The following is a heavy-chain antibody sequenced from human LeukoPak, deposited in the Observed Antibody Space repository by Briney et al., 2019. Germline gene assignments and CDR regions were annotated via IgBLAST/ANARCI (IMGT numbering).Heavy chain of an antibody. CDR1: GFTFSSYG. V-gene: IGHV3-30*18. D-gene: IGHD3-9*01. CDR3: ANSGGTYYDILTGYRGGYFDY. CDR2: ISYDGSNK. J-gene: IGHJ4*02. Sequence: PGGSLRLSCAASGFTFSSYGMHWVRQAPGKGLEWVAVISYDGSNKYYADSVKGRFTISRDNSKNTLYLQMNSLRAEDTAVYYCANSGGTYYDILTGYRGGYFDYWGQGTLVTVSS.